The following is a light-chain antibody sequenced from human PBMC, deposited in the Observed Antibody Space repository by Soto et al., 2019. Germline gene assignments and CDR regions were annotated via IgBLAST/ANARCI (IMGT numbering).Light chain of an antibody. J-gene: IGKJ3*01. CDR2: DAS. CDR3: QQRSGWPPLFT. CDR1: QSVSTY. Sequence: EIILTQSPATLSLSPGERATLSCRASQSVSTYLAWYQQKPGQAPRLLIYDASNRATGITARFSGSGSGTDFTLPISSLEPEDFAVYYCQQRSGWPPLFTFGPGTKVDIK. V-gene: IGKV3-11*01.